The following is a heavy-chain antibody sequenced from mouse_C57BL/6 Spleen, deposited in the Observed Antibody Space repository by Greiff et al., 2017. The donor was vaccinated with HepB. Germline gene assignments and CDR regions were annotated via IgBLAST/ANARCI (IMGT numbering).Heavy chain of an antibody. V-gene: IGHV1-80*01. J-gene: IGHJ4*01. D-gene: IGHD1-1*01. CDR2: IYPGDGDT. CDR1: GYAFSSYW. CDR3: ARYELITTVVGPMDY. Sequence: QVQLQQSGAELVKPGASVKISCKASGYAFSSYWMNWVKQRPGKGLEWIGQIYPGDGDTNYNGKFKGKATLTADKSSSTAYMQLSSLTSEDSAVYFCARYELITTVVGPMDYWGQGTSVTVSS.